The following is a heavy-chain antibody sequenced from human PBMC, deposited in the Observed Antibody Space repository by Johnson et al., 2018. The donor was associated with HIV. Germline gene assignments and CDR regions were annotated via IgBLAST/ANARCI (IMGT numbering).Heavy chain of an antibody. V-gene: IGHV3-30*02. D-gene: IGHD3-22*01. CDR3: AKGIPKGYDSSGYQDAFDI. Sequence: QVQLVESGGGVVQPGRSLRLSCAASGFTFSSYGMHWVRQAPGKGLEWVAFIHYDGSNKYFADSVQGRFTISRDNAKNSLYLQMSSLSAEDTALYYCAKGIPKGYDSSGYQDAFDIWGQGTMVTVSS. CDR2: IHYDGSNK. CDR1: GFTFSSYG. J-gene: IGHJ3*02.